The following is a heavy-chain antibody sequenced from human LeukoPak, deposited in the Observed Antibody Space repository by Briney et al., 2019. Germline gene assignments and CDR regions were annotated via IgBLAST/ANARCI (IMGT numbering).Heavy chain of an antibody. J-gene: IGHJ4*02. CDR3: ARGGFGYCSGGSCYRKYSSGWYPEDY. CDR1: GGSFSGYY. Sequence: SETLSLTCAVYGGSFSGYYWRWIRQPPGKGLEWIGEINHSGSTNYNPSLKSRVTISVDTSKNQFSLKLSSVTAADTAVYYCARGGFGYCSGGSCYRKYSSGWYPEDYWGQGTLVTVSS. D-gene: IGHD2-15*01. V-gene: IGHV4-34*01. CDR2: INHSGST.